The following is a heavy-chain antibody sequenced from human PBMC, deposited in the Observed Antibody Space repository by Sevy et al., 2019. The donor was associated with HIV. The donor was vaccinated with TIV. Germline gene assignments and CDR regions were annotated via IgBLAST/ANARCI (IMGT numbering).Heavy chain of an antibody. V-gene: IGHV1-18*01. D-gene: IGHD2-2*01. J-gene: IGHJ6*02. CDR3: ARVAGLLSPVVVVPAAKNVKWYGMDV. CDR1: GYTFTSYG. CDR2: ISAYNGNT. Sequence: ASVKVSCKPSGYTFTSYGISWVRQAPGQGLEWMGWISAYNGNTNYAQKLQGRVTMTTDTSTSTAYMELRSLRSDDTAVYYCARVAGLLSPVVVVPAAKNVKWYGMDVWGQGTTVTVSS.